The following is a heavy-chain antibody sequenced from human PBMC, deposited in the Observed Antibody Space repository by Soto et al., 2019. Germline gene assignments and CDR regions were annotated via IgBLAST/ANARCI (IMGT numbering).Heavy chain of an antibody. D-gene: IGHD5-18*01. Sequence: SETLSVTCAVYDGSFTRYYWSCIRQPPGKGLEWIGEINHSGSTNYNPSLQSRVTISVDTSKNQCSLKLSSVTAADTAVYYCASSGYRYGHYGMDVWGQGTTVPVSS. CDR2: INHSGST. CDR3: ASSGYRYGHYGMDV. CDR1: DGSFTRYY. J-gene: IGHJ6*02. V-gene: IGHV4-34*01.